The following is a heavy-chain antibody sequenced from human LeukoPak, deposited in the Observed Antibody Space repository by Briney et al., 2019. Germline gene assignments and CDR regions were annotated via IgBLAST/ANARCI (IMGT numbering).Heavy chain of an antibody. J-gene: IGHJ5*02. D-gene: IGHD3-10*01. CDR2: IYTSGST. V-gene: IGHV4-4*07. CDR3: ARDFTMVRGARGLNWFDP. Sequence: SETLSLTCTVSGGSISSYYWSWIRQPAGKGLEWIGRIYTSGSTNYNPSLKSRVTMSVDTSKNQFSLKLSSVTAADTAVYYCARDFTMVRGARGLNWFDPWGQGTLVTASS. CDR1: GGSISSYY.